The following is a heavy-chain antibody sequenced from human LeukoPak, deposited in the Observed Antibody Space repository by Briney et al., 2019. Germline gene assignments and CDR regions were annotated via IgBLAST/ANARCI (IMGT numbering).Heavy chain of an antibody. V-gene: IGHV3-23*01. CDR1: GFTFSSYA. Sequence: TGGSLRLSCAASGFTFSSYAMSWVRQAPGKGLEWVSAISGSGGSTYYADSVKGRFTISRDNSKNTLYLQMNSLRAEDTAVYYCAKDTVPLGGYFDYWGQGTLVTVSS. CDR3: AKDTVPLGGYFDY. CDR2: ISGSGGST. D-gene: IGHD4-17*01. J-gene: IGHJ4*02.